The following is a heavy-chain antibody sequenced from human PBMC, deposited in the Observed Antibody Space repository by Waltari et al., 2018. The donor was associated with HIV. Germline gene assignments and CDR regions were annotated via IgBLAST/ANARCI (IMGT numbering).Heavy chain of an antibody. CDR1: GFTVSSNY. CDR3: ARGDYYDSSGYPIY. V-gene: IGHV3-66*02. J-gene: IGHJ4*02. Sequence: EVQLVESGGGLVQPGGSLRLSCAASGFTVSSNYMSWVRQAPGKGLEWVSVIYSGGSTYYADSVKGRFTISRDNSKNTLYLQMNSLRAEDTAVYYCARGDYYDSSGYPIYWGQGTLVTVSS. CDR2: IYSGGST. D-gene: IGHD3-22*01.